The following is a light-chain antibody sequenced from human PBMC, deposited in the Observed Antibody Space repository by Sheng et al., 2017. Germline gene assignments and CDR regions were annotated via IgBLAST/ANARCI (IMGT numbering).Light chain of an antibody. Sequence: QSVLTQPPSVSGAPGQRVTISCTGSSSNIGAGYDVHWYQQLPGTAPKLLIYGNNKRPSGVPDRISGSKSGTSASLTISGLQAEDEADYYCSSYTSSITLVFGGGTKLTVL. V-gene: IGLV1-40*01. J-gene: IGLJ3*02. CDR3: SSYTSSITLV. CDR2: GNN. CDR1: SSNIGAGYD.